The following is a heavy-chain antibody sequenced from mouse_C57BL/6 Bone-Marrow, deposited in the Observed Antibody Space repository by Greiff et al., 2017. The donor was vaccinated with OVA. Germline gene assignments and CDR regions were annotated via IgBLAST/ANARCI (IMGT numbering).Heavy chain of an antibody. D-gene: IGHD1-1*01. CDR2: ISYSGST. CDR1: GYSITSDY. J-gene: IGHJ1*03. CDR3: ARHGSSFSYWYFDV. V-gene: IGHV3-8*01. Sequence: EVQGVESGPGLAKPSQTLSLTCSVTGYSITSDYWNWIRKFPGNKLEYMGYISYSGSTSYTPSLKSRISITRDTSKNQYYLQLNSVTTEDTATYYCARHGSSFSYWYFDVWGTGTTVTVSS.